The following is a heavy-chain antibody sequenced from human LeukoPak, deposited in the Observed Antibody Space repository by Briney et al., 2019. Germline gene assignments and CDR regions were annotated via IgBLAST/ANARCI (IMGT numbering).Heavy chain of an antibody. CDR1: GYIFSGYY. CDR2: INPNSGGT. Sequence: ASVKVSCKASGYIFSGYYMYWVRQAPGQGLEWMGWINPNSGGTENAQKFQGRVTMTRDTSISTAYMEVSRLTSDDTAVYYCARARDPLLEMATISDAFDIWGQGTMVTVSS. D-gene: IGHD5-24*01. V-gene: IGHV1-2*02. J-gene: IGHJ3*02. CDR3: ARARDPLLEMATISDAFDI.